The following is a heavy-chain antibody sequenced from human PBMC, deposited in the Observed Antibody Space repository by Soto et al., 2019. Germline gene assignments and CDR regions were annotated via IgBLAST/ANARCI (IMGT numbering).Heavy chain of an antibody. CDR2: INPNSGGT. V-gene: IGHV1-2*02. Sequence: ASVKVSCKASGYTFTGYYMHWVRQAPGQGLEWMGWINPNSGGTNYAQKFQGRVTMTRDTSISTAYVELSSLRSDDTDVYYCAREPTYSSSWDGAYYGVDYWGQGTLVTVSS. CDR1: GYTFTGYY. J-gene: IGHJ4*02. CDR3: AREPTYSSSWDGAYYGVDY. D-gene: IGHD6-13*01.